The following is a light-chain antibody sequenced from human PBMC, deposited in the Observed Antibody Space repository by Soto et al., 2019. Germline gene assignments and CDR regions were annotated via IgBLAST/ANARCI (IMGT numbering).Light chain of an antibody. CDR2: FAS. Sequence: EIVLTQSPAALSLSPGDRATLSCRASHSVGGLLAWYQQKPGQAPRLLIYFASNRATGIPDRFGGSGSGTDFTLTIDSLKPEDFGLFYCQQRSSWPWTFGQGTKVDIK. V-gene: IGKV3-11*01. CDR3: QQRSSWPWT. CDR1: HSVGGL. J-gene: IGKJ1*01.